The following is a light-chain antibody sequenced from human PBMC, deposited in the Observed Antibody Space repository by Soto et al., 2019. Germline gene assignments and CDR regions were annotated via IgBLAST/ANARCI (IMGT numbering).Light chain of an antibody. CDR3: QQYGTVPWT. Sequence: EIVLTQSPATLSLSPGERATLSCRASQSVSSYLAWYQQKPGQSPRLLIYGASSRASGIPDRFSGSGSGTDFTLSINGLDPEDFAVYYCQQYGTVPWTFGQGTKVDI. J-gene: IGKJ1*01. CDR1: QSVSSY. CDR2: GAS. V-gene: IGKV3-20*01.